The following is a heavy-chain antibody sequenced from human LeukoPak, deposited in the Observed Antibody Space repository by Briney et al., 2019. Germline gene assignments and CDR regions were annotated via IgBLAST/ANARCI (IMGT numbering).Heavy chain of an antibody. CDR2: ISSSGSTI. D-gene: IGHD3-10*02. CDR1: GFTFSSYE. CDR3: AELGITMIGRV. V-gene: IGHV3-48*03. Sequence: PGGSLRLSCAASGFTFSSYEMSWVRQATGKGLEWVSYISSSGSTIYYADSVKGRFTISRDNAKHSLYLQMNSLRAEDTAVYYCAELGITMIGRVWGKGPTVTIST. J-gene: IGHJ6*04.